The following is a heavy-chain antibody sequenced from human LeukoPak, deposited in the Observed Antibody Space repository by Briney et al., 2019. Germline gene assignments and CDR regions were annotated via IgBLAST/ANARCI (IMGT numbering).Heavy chain of an antibody. D-gene: IGHD3-16*01. V-gene: IGHV1-2*06. CDR1: GYTFTGYY. Sequence: ASVKVSCKASGYTFTGYYMHWVRQAPGQGLEWMGRINPNSGGTNYAQKFQGRVTMTRDTFISTAYMELSRLRSDDTAVYYCAGPPVWGEQGRAFDIWGQGTMVTVSS. CDR3: AGPPVWGEQGRAFDI. J-gene: IGHJ3*02. CDR2: INPNSGGT.